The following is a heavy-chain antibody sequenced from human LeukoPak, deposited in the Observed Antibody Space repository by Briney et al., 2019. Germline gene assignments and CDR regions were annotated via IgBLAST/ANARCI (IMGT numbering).Heavy chain of an antibody. CDR2: ISSSSSYI. CDR1: GFTFSSYS. Sequence: GGSLRLSCAASGFTFSSYSMNWVRQAPGKGLEWVSSISSSSSYIYYADSVKGRFTISRDNAKNSLYLQMNSLRAEDTAVYYCARDRVPANYDFWSGYYNYYYYMDVWGKGTTVTVSS. CDR3: ARDRVPANYDFWSGYYNYYYYMDV. V-gene: IGHV3-21*01. D-gene: IGHD3-3*01. J-gene: IGHJ6*03.